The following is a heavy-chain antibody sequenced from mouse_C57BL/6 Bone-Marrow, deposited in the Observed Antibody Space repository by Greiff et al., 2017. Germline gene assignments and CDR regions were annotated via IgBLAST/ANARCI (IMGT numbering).Heavy chain of an antibody. V-gene: IGHV1-50*01. D-gene: IGHD1-1*01. CDR3: AREGTTVPWYFDV. CDR2: IDPSDSYT. J-gene: IGHJ1*03. CDR1: GYTFTSYW. Sequence: QVQLQQPGAELVKPGASVKLSCKASGYTFTSYWMQWVKQRPGQGLEWIGEIDPSDSYTNYNQKFKGKATLTVDTSSSTAYMQLRSLTSEDSAVYYCAREGTTVPWYFDVWGTGTTVTVSA.